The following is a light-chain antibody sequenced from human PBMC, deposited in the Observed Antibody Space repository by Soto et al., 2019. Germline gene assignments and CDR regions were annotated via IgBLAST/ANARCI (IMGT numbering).Light chain of an antibody. CDR2: DAS. Sequence: EIVLTQSPATLSLSPGERATLSCRASQSVSSYLGWYQQKPGQAPRLLFFDASNRATGIPARFSGSGSGTEFALTITSLQSEDFAVYYCQHQGTFGQGTKVDIK. CDR1: QSVSSY. J-gene: IGKJ1*01. V-gene: IGKV3-11*01. CDR3: QHQGT.